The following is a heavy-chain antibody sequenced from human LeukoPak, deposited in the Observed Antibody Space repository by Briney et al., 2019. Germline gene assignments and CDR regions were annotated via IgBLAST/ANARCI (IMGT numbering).Heavy chain of an antibody. V-gene: IGHV4-59*01. CDR2: IYYSGST. J-gene: IGHJ4*02. CDR1: GGSISSYY. CDR3: ARGLGYDFWGGYYTGPFDY. Sequence: SSETLSLTWTVSGGSISSYYWSWIRKPPGKGLEWIGYIYYSGSTNYNPSLKSRVTISVDTSKNQFSLKLSSVTAADTAVYYCARGLGYDFWGGYYTGPFDYWGQGTLVTVSS. D-gene: IGHD3-3*01.